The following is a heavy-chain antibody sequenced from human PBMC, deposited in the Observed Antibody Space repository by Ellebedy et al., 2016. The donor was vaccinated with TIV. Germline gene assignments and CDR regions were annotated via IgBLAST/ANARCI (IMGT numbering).Heavy chain of an antibody. Sequence: GESLKISCTASGYNLMSFWIGWVRQIPGKGLEWMGIIYPGDSDTSYSPSFQGQVTISADKSISTAYLQWSSLKAADTAIYYCAGCAGYDESSGYYLAHFDYWGQGTLVTVSS. CDR2: IYPGDSDT. CDR3: AGCAGYDESSGYYLAHFDY. CDR1: GYNLMSFW. J-gene: IGHJ4*02. D-gene: IGHD3-22*01. V-gene: IGHV5-51*01.